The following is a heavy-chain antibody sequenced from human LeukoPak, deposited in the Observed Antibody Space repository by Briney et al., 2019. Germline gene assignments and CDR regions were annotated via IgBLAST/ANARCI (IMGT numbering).Heavy chain of an antibody. V-gene: IGHV4-59*01. CDR1: GGSISSYY. J-gene: IGHJ4*02. CDR2: IYYSGST. Sequence: SETLSLTCTVAGGSISSYYWSWIRQPPGKGLEWIGYIYYSGSTNYNPSLKSRVTISVDTSKNQFSLKLSSVTAADTAVYYCARTITMVRGVIISDYFDYWGQGTLVTVSS. D-gene: IGHD3-10*01. CDR3: ARTITMVRGVIISDYFDY.